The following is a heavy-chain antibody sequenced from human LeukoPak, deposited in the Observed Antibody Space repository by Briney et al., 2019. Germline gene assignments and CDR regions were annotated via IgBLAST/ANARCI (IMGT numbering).Heavy chain of an antibody. CDR1: GFTFSRYS. CDR2: ISSGGPTI. CDR3: ARGRYSSGWHFDY. D-gene: IGHD6-19*01. Sequence: PGGSLRLSCAASGFTFSRYSMNWVRQAPGKGLEWLSYISSGGPTIYYADSVKGRFTISRDNAKNSLYLQMNSLRAEDTAVYYCARGRYSSGWHFDYWGQGTLVTVSS. J-gene: IGHJ4*02. V-gene: IGHV3-48*01.